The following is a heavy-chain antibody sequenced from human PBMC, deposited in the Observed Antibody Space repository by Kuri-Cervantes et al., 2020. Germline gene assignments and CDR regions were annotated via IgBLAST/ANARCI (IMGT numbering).Heavy chain of an antibody. CDR2: IYYSGST. CDR3: NLVGATTKIRTLDY. D-gene: IGHD1-26*01. V-gene: IGHV4-4*02. J-gene: IGHJ4*02. Sequence: SETLSLTCAVSGGSISSSNWWSWVRQPPGKGLEWIGSIYYSGSTYYNPSLKSRVTISVDTSKNQFSLKLSSVTAADTAVYYCNLVGATTKIRTLDYWGQGTLVTVSS. CDR1: GGSISSSNW.